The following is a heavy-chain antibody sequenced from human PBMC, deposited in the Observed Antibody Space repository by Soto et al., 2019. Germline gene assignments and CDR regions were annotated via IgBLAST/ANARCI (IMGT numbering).Heavy chain of an antibody. CDR1: GFTFSSYW. V-gene: IGHV3-7*01. CDR3: ATEVWVYYDFWSGYSDY. CDR2: IKVDGSDM. Sequence: EVQLVESGGGLVQPGGSLRLSCAASGFTFSSYWMSWVRQAPGKGLEWVANIKVDGSDMYYVDSVKGRFTISRDNAKNSLYLQMNSLRAEDTAVYYCATEVWVYYDFWSGYSDYWGQGTLVTVSS. J-gene: IGHJ4*02. D-gene: IGHD3-3*01.